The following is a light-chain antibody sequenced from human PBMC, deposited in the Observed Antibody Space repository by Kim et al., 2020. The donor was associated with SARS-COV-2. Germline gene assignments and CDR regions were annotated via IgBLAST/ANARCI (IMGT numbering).Light chain of an antibody. CDR1: QTISSTY. Sequence: SPGDRAPLSCRASQTISSTYLAWYQHKPGQAPRLLIYGASSRATGIPDRFSGSGSGTDFTLTITRLEPEDFAVYYCHQYDKSPRTFGQGTKVDIK. J-gene: IGKJ1*01. V-gene: IGKV3-20*01. CDR3: HQYDKSPRT. CDR2: GAS.